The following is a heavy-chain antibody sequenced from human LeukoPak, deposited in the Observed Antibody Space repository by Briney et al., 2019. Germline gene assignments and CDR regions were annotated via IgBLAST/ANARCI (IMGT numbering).Heavy chain of an antibody. J-gene: IGHJ4*02. Sequence: SETLSLTCTVSGGSISSSSYYWSWIRQPPGKGLEWIGYISYSGSTNYNPSLKSRVTISVDTSKNQFSLKLSSVTAADTAVYYCAREVGATTFFDYWGQGTLVTVSS. D-gene: IGHD1-26*01. CDR1: GGSISSSSYY. V-gene: IGHV4-61*01. CDR2: ISYSGST. CDR3: AREVGATTFFDY.